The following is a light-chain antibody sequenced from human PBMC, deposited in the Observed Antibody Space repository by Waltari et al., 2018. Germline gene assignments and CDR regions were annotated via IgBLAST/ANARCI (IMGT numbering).Light chain of an antibody. Sequence: DILMTQSPSSLSASVGDRVTITCRASQSVSNYLNWYQQKPGKAPKLLIYAASSLQSGVPSRFSGSGSGTDFTLTISSLQPEDFATYYCQQSYTSLLTFGGGTRVDIK. CDR1: QSVSNY. CDR3: QQSYTSLLT. V-gene: IGKV1-39*01. CDR2: AAS. J-gene: IGKJ4*01.